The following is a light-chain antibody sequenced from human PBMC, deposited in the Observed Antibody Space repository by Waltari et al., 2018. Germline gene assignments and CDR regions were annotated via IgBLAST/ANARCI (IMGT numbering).Light chain of an antibody. J-gene: IGKJ2*01. CDR3: QQYGSSILYT. CDR1: QRLPKNY. V-gene: IGKV3-20*01. Sequence: VLTQSPGTLSLSPGERATTSCRASQRLPKNYLAWYPQKPGQAPRLLIYGATSRAAGIPDRFSGSGSGTDFDLTISRLEPEDSAVYYCQQYGSSILYTFGQGTKLEIQ. CDR2: GAT.